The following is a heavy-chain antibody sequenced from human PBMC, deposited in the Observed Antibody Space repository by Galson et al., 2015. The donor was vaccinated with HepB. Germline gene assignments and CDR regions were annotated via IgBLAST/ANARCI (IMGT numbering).Heavy chain of an antibody. V-gene: IGHV3-30*03. D-gene: IGHD5-12*01. J-gene: IGHJ5*02. Sequence: SLRLSCAASGFTFSRYSMHWVRQAPSKGLEWLAVISYDGDRKFYADSVTGRFTISRDNSKNTLFLQMDSLRHEDTGLYFCARGPGSSEWLGLGHWGQGILVTVSS. CDR2: ISYDGDRK. CDR1: GFTFSRYS. CDR3: ARGPGSSEWLGLGH.